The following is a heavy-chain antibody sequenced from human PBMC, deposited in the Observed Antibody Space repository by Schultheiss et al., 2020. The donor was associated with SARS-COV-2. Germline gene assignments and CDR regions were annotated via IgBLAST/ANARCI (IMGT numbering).Heavy chain of an antibody. J-gene: IGHJ5*02. D-gene: IGHD6-13*01. CDR2: IFYSGST. CDR1: GASISSYY. V-gene: IGHV4-59*01. Sequence: SETLSLTCTVSGASISSYYWSWIRQPPGKGLEWIGDIFYSGSTNYNPSLKSRVTISVDTSKNQFSLRLRSVTAADTAVYYCARDKGRGSSSGWFDPWGQGTLVTVSS. CDR3: ARDKGRGSSSGWFDP.